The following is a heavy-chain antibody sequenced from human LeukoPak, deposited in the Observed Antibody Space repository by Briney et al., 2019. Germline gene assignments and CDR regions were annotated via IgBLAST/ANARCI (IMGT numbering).Heavy chain of an antibody. J-gene: IGHJ6*02. D-gene: IGHD1-26*01. Sequence: GGSLRLSCAASGFTFHAFEMHWVRQAPWKGLEWVSLIKSDGGKTDYADSVRGRFTISRDNGKNSLYLQMNSLRSEDTALYYCATWAFYHGLDVWGQGTTVTVSS. CDR3: ATWAFYHGLDV. CDR1: GFTFHAFE. V-gene: IGHV3-43*02. CDR2: IKSDGGKT.